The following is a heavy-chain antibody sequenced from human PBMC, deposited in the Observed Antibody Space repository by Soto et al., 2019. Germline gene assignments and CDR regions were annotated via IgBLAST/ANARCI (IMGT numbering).Heavy chain of an antibody. J-gene: IGHJ4*02. D-gene: IGHD3-10*01. V-gene: IGHV3-49*05. CDR3: AREQGAITRVRGDVDY. CDR1: GFTFGDYS. Sequence: NPGGSLRLSCTASGFTFGDYSMSWFRQAPGKGLEWVSFIRKTASGATAEYAASVKGRFTISRDDSKSIAYLQMNSLKSEDTAVYYCAREQGAITRVRGDVDYWGQGTLVTVSS. CDR2: IRKTASGATA.